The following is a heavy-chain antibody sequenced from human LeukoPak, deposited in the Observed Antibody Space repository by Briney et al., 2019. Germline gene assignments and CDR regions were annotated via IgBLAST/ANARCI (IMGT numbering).Heavy chain of an antibody. CDR2: VVYGETTT. CDR1: GFIFSNYV. D-gene: IGHD1-1*01. CDR3: ARDFAPYERNNWFDP. V-gene: IGHV3-23*01. J-gene: IGHJ5*02. Sequence: PGGSLRLSCAGSGFIFSNYVLSWVRQAPGKGLEWVSSVVYGETTTYYTSSVKGRFTISRDNSKSTLYLQMDSLRADDTAVYYCARDFAPYERNNWFDPWGQGTLVTVSS.